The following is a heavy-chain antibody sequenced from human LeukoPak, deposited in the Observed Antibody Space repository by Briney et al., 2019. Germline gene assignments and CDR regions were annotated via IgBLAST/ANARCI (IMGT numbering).Heavy chain of an antibody. CDR3: ASPGRSRSWYSTWFDP. D-gene: IGHD6-13*01. V-gene: IGHV4-34*01. J-gene: IGHJ5*02. CDR2: INHSGST. Sequence: SETLSLTCAVYGGSFSGYYWSWIRQPPGKGLEWIGEINHSGSTNYNPSLKSRVTISVDTSKNQFSLKLSSVTAADTAVYYCASPGRSRSWYSTWFDPWGQGTLVTVS. CDR1: GGSFSGYY.